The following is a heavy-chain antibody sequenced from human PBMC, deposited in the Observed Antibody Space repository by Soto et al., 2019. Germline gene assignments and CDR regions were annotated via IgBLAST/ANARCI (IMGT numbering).Heavy chain of an antibody. V-gene: IGHV5-51*01. Sequence: ESLNISCQASGYSFSNFWIAWVRQMPVEGLEWLGIIYPDDSDTRYSPSFLGQVTISADKSIKTTHLQWSSLKALDTAMYYCARHGGYSYGSGVDYCGQGTLVTVSS. J-gene: IGHJ4*02. CDR3: ARHGGYSYGSGVDY. CDR2: IYPDDSDT. D-gene: IGHD5-18*01. CDR1: GYSFSNFW.